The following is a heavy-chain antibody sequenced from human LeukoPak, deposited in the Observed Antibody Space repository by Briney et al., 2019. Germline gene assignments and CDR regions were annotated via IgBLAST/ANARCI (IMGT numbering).Heavy chain of an antibody. J-gene: IGHJ4*02. CDR3: ARAYWGGWFSKYYFDY. Sequence: PSETLSLTCAVYGVSFSGYYWSWIRQPPGKGLEWIGEINHSGSTNYNPSLKSRVTISVDTSKNQFSLKLSSVTAADTAVYYCARAYWGGWFSKYYFDYWGQGTLVTVSS. D-gene: IGHD3-10*01. V-gene: IGHV4-34*01. CDR2: INHSGST. CDR1: GVSFSGYY.